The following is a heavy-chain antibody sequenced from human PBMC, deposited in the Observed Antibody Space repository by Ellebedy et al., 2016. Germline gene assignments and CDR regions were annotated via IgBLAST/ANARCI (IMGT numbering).Heavy chain of an antibody. V-gene: IGHV1-46*01. D-gene: IGHD2/OR15-2a*01. J-gene: IGHJ4*02. CDR3: ARAPGLENSYFHY. Sequence: ASVKVSCKASGGTFSSYAISWVRQAPGQGLELMGIINPSGGTTSYAQKFQGRVTMTSDTSTSTVYMEVRSLRSEDTAVFYCARAPGLENSYFHYWGQGTLVTVSS. CDR1: GGTFSSYA. CDR2: INPSGGTT.